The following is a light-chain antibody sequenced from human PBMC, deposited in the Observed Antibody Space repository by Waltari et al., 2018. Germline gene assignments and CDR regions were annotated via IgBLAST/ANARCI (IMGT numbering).Light chain of an antibody. CDR1: GSAVGASDY. CDR2: DVT. Sequence: QSALTQPASVSGSPGQSITISCSGVGSAVGASDYVSWHQHHPGQAPQVIIYDVTNRPSGVSDRFSASKSANTASLTISRLQPEDEADYYCFSQTLDGLVLFGGGTRLTVL. J-gene: IGLJ2*01. CDR3: FSQTLDGLVL. V-gene: IGLV2-14*03.